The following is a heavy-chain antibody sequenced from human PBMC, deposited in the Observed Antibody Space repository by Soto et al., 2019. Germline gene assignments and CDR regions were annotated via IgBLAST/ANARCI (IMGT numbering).Heavy chain of an antibody. D-gene: IGHD3-3*01. J-gene: IGHJ4*02. CDR2: ISDDGSNT. V-gene: IGHV3-30-3*01. Sequence: QVQLVESGGGMVQPGRSLRLSCAASGFTFSRHTMHWVRQAPGKGLEWVAAISDDGSNTYYADSVKGRFTISRDNSKNRLYLQMNSRSSEDPAVHHCAREVYYDFWSGCNTHPYYFDDWGQGTLVTVSS. CDR3: AREVYYDFWSGCNTHPYYFDD. CDR1: GFTFSRHT.